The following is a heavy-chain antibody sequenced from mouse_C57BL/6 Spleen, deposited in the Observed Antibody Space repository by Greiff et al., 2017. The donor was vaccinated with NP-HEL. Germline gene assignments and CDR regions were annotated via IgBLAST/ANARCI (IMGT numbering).Heavy chain of an antibody. J-gene: IGHJ3*01. V-gene: IGHV1-81*01. CDR2: IYPRSGNT. CDR1: GYTFTSYG. CDR3: ALDSSGPSWFAY. D-gene: IGHD3-2*02. Sequence: QVQLQQSGAELARPGASVKLSCKASGYTFTSYGISWVKQRTGQGLEWIGEIYPRSGNTYYNEKFKGKATLTADKSSSTAYMELRSLTSEDSAVYFCALDSSGPSWFAYWGQGTLVTVSA.